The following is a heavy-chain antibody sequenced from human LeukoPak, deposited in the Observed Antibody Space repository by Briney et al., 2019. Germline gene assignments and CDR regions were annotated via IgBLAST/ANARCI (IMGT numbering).Heavy chain of an antibody. V-gene: IGHV3-66*01. D-gene: IGHD4-17*01. J-gene: IGHJ4*02. CDR3: AREIYGDYCYSFDY. CDR1: GFTVSSNY. Sequence: GGSLRLSCAASGFTVSSNYMSWVRQAPGKGLEWVSVIYSGGSTYYADSVKGRFTISRDNSKNTLYLQMNSLRAEDTAVYYCAREIYGDYCYSFDYWGQGTLVTVSS. CDR2: IYSGGST.